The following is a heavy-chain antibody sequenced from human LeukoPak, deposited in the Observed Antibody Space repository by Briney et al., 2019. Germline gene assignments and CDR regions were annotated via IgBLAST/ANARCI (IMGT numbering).Heavy chain of an antibody. CDR3: TTGIRGD. CDR1: GFIVTNAW. D-gene: IGHD3-3*02. V-gene: IGHV3-15*07. J-gene: IGHJ4*02. CDR2: IQSKTDGGKT. Sequence: GGSLRLSCAASGFIVTNAWMNWVRQAPGKGLEWVGRIQSKTDGGKTDYAAPVKGRSTISRDDSKNTLYLQMNSLKTEDTAIYYCTTGIRGDWGQGTLVTVSS.